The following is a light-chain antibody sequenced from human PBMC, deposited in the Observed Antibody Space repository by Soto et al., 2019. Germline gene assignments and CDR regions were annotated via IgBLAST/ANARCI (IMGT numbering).Light chain of an antibody. Sequence: EIVLTQSPATLSLSPGERATLSCRASQSVSSYLAWYQQKPGQAPRLLIYGASTRATGIPARFSGSGSGTEFTLTISSLQSEDFGVYYCQQYNNWWTFGQGTKVDI. J-gene: IGKJ1*01. CDR2: GAS. CDR1: QSVSSY. CDR3: QQYNNWWT. V-gene: IGKV3-15*01.